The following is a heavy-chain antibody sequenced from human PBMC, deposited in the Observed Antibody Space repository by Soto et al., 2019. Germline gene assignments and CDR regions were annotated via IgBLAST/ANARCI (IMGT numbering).Heavy chain of an antibody. CDR1: GGTFSSYP. V-gene: IGHV1-69*01. D-gene: IGHD1-26*01. J-gene: IGHJ6*02. CDR3: ARVGQITLNGMAA. CDR2: IIPFFGTS. Sequence: QVQLVQSGAEVKKPGSSVKVSCEASGGTFSSYPINWVRQAPGQGLEWMGGIIPFFGTSNYAQKFQGRVTITADDSTSTAYMELRSLRSEDTAFYYCARVGQITLNGMAAWGQGTMVTVSS.